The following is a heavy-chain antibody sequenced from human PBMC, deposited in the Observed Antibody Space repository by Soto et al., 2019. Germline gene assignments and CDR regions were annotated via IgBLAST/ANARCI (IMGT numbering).Heavy chain of an antibody. V-gene: IGHV4-38-2*01. CDR3: ARGSGGYPFDY. D-gene: IGHD1-26*01. CDR2: IHHGGTR. CDR1: GYSISSANY. Sequence: KPSETLSLTCAVSGYSISSANYWGWIRQPPGKGLEWIGSIHHGGTRYSNPSLKNRVTILADTSKNQFSLKLSSVTAADTAVYYCARGSGGYPFDYWGQGTLVTVSS. J-gene: IGHJ4*02.